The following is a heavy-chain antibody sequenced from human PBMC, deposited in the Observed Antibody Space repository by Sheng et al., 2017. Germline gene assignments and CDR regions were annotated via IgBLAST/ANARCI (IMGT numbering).Heavy chain of an antibody. CDR3: ARDGYNNVLSEYFQH. J-gene: IGHJ1*01. CDR2: IIPILGIA. CDR1: GGTFSSYA. D-gene: IGHD5-12*01. V-gene: IGHV1-69*04. Sequence: QVQLVQSGAEVKKPGSSVKVSCKASGGTFSSYAISWVRQAPGQGLEWMGGIIPILGIANYAQKFQGRVTITADKSTSTAYMELSSLRSEDTAVYYCARDGYNNVLSEYFQHWGQGTLVTVSS.